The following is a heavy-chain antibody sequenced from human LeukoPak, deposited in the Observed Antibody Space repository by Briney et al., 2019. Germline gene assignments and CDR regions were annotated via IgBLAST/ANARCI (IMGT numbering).Heavy chain of an antibody. CDR1: GGSISSYY. CDR2: IYYSGST. Sequence: SETLSLTCTVSGGSISSYYWSWIRQPAGKGLEWIGYIYYSGSTNYNPSLKSRVTISVDTSKNQFSLKLSSVTAADTAVYYCARHPVSGSYAFLAFDYWGQGTLVTVSS. V-gene: IGHV4-59*08. CDR3: ARHPVSGSYAFLAFDY. J-gene: IGHJ4*02. D-gene: IGHD1-26*01.